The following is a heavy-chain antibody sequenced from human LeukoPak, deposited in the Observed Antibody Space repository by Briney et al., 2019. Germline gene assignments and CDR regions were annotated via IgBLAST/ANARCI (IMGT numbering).Heavy chain of an antibody. V-gene: IGHV4-38-2*01. CDR2: IYHSGST. CDR3: ASSTAVVLAKKFQE. J-gene: IGHJ1*01. D-gene: IGHD2-15*01. CDR1: GYSISSGYH. Sequence: SETLSLTCAVSGYSISSGYHWGWIRQPPGKGLEWIWTIYHSGSTYYNPSLKSRVTISVDPSNNRFSLKLTSVTAAHTAVYFCASSTAVVLAKKFQEWGQGTLVTVS.